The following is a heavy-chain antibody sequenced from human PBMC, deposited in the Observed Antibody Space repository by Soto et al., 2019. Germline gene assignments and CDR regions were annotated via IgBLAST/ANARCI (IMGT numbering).Heavy chain of an antibody. CDR1: GDSVSSNSAV. V-gene: IGHV6-1*01. Sequence: PSQTLSLTCAVSGDSVSSNSAVWNWIRQSPSRGLEWLVRTYYRSKWYSDYAVSVKSRITINPDTSKNQFSLQLNSVTPEDTAVYYCARDPGDNWNYVDYWGQGTLVTVSS. D-gene: IGHD1-20*01. J-gene: IGHJ4*02. CDR3: ARDPGDNWNYVDY. CDR2: TYYRSKWYS.